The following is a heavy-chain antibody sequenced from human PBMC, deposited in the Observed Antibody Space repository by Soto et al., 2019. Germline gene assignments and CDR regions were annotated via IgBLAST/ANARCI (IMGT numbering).Heavy chain of an antibody. J-gene: IGHJ3*02. CDR3: ARGSPKHSSGWYESDYDAFDI. V-gene: IGHV6-1*01. CDR2: TYYRSKWYN. Sequence: KQSQTLSLTCAISGDSVSSNSAAWNWIRQSPSRGLEWLGRTYYRSKWYNDYAVSVKSRITINPDTSKNQFSLQLNSVTPEDTAVYYCARGSPKHSSGWYESDYDAFDIWGQGTMVTVSS. D-gene: IGHD6-19*01. CDR1: GDSVSSNSAA.